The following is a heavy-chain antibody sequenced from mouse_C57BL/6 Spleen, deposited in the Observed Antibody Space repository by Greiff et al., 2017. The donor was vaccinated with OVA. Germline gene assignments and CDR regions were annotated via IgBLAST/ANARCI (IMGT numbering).Heavy chain of an antibody. J-gene: IGHJ4*01. D-gene: IGHD4-1*01. Sequence: QVQLQQPGAELVRPGSSVKLSCKASGYTFTSYWMDWVKQRPGQGLEWIGNIYPSDSETHYNQKFKDKATLTVDKSSSTAYMQLSSLTSEDSAVYYCARGQTGGMDYWGQGTSVTVSS. CDR2: IYPSDSET. V-gene: IGHV1-61*01. CDR3: ARGQTGGMDY. CDR1: GYTFTSYW.